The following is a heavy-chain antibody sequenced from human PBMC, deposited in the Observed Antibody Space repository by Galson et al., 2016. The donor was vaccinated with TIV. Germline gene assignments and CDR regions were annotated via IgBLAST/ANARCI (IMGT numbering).Heavy chain of an antibody. CDR2: ISAGGGST. CDR3: AKVPSNGFSSYYGLDV. Sequence: SLRLSCAASGFTFSSHAMTWVRQPPGKGLEWVSAISAGGGSTYYADSVQGRFTISRDNSKNTQYLQMNSLRAEDTAIYYCAKVPSNGFSSYYGLDVWGQGTTVTVSS. J-gene: IGHJ6*02. CDR1: GFTFSSHA. V-gene: IGHV3-23*01. D-gene: IGHD3-22*01.